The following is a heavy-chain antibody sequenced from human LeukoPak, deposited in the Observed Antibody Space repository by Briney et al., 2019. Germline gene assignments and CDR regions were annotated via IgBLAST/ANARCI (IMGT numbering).Heavy chain of an antibody. V-gene: IGHV3-74*01. J-gene: IGHJ4*02. CDR2: INTDGSST. CDR3: TRDLVGATSDF. CDR1: GFIFTTYW. Sequence: GGSLRLSCTASGFIFTTYWMHWVRQLPGKGLVWVSRINTDGSSTYYADSVKGRFTISRDSAKNTVYLQMNSLRAEDTAVYYCTRDLVGATSDFWGQGTLVTVSS. D-gene: IGHD1-26*01.